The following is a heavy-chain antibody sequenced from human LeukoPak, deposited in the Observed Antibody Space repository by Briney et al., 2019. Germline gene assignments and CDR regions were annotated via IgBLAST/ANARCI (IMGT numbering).Heavy chain of an antibody. Sequence: ASETLSLTCAVSGYSISSGYYWGWIRQPPGKGLEWIGSIYHSGSTYYNPSLKSRVTISVDTSKNQFSLRLSSVTAADTAVYYCSSVVVVPAALVWDAFDIWGQGTMVTVSS. CDR1: GYSISSGYY. D-gene: IGHD2-2*01. J-gene: IGHJ3*02. CDR3: SSVVVVPAALVWDAFDI. V-gene: IGHV4-38-2*01. CDR2: IYHSGST.